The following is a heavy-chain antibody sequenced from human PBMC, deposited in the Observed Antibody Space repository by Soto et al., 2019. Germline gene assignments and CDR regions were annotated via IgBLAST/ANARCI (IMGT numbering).Heavy chain of an antibody. J-gene: IGHJ3*02. V-gene: IGHV1-8*01. D-gene: IGHD3-10*01. Sequence: QVQLVQSGAEVKKPGASVKVSCKASGYTFTSYDINWVRQATGQGLEWMGWMNPNSGNTGYAQKFQGRVTMTRNTSISTAYMELSSLRSEDTAVYYCASSISLWFGDRGGAFDIWGQGTMVTVSS. CDR2: MNPNSGNT. CDR1: GYTFTSYD. CDR3: ASSISLWFGDRGGAFDI.